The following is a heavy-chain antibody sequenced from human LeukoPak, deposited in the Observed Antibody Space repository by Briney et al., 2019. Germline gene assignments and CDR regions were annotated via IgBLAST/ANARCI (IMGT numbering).Heavy chain of an antibody. Sequence: GGSLRLSCAASGFTFDDYAMHWVRQAPGKGLEWVSGISWNSGSIGYADSVKGRFTISRDNAKNSLYLQMNSLRAEDTALYYCAKDPSGYNSPGGFDYWGQGTLVTVPS. CDR1: GFTFDDYA. D-gene: IGHD5-24*01. V-gene: IGHV3-9*01. J-gene: IGHJ4*02. CDR3: AKDPSGYNSPGGFDY. CDR2: ISWNSGSI.